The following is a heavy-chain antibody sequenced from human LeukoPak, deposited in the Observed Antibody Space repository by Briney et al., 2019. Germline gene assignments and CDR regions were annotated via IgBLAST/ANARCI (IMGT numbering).Heavy chain of an antibody. CDR3: AKGGSITLIVVITHFDY. J-gene: IGHJ4*02. CDR2: IYSGGST. CDR1: GFTVSSNY. Sequence: QPGGSLRLSCAASGFTVSSNYMSWVRQAPGKGLEWVSVIYSGGSTHYADSVKGRFTISRDNSKNTLYLQMNSLRAEDTAVYYCAKGGSITLIVVITHFDYWGQGTLVTVSS. D-gene: IGHD3-22*01. V-gene: IGHV3-53*01.